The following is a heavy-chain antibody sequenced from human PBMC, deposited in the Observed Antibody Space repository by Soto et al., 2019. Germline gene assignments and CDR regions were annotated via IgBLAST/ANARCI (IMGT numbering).Heavy chain of an antibody. J-gene: IGHJ4*02. CDR2: INPNSGGT. V-gene: IGHV1-2*02. Sequence: GSVKISCKASGYTVTGYYMHCVRHAPGQGLEWMGWINPNSGGTNYAPKSQDRVTMTRDTSISTAYMGLGRLRSDDTPAYYCARLGNYYDSSGYFEWRQGTLLPVSS. CDR1: GYTVTGYY. CDR3: ARLGNYYDSSGYFE. D-gene: IGHD3-22*01.